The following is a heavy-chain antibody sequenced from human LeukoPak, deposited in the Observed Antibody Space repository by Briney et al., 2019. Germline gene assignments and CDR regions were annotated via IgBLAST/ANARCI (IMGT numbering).Heavy chain of an antibody. CDR2: INSDGSTT. V-gene: IGHV3-74*01. J-gene: IGHJ4*02. CDR3: IRGNGGWAY. CDR1: GFTFRIYW. D-gene: IGHD6-19*01. Sequence: PGGSLRLSCEASGFTFRIYWMHWVRQAPGKGLVWVSGINSDGSTTDYADSVRGRFTISRDNAKNTLYLQLNSLRDEDTAVYYCIRGNGGWAYWGQGTLVTVSS.